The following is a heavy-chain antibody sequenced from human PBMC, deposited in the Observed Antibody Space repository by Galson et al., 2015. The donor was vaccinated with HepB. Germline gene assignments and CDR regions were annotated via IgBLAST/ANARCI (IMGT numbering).Heavy chain of an antibody. CDR1: GFSFSTYA. Sequence: SLRLSCAASGFSFSTYAMSWVRQAPGKGLEWLSAISGNGDGTYYADSVRGRFTISRDNSRNTLYLEMDSLRAEDTAVYYCAKRIIGWYQIEYWGQGTLVTVSS. CDR3: AKRIIGWYQIEY. D-gene: IGHD6-19*01. V-gene: IGHV3-23*01. CDR2: ISGNGDGT. J-gene: IGHJ4*02.